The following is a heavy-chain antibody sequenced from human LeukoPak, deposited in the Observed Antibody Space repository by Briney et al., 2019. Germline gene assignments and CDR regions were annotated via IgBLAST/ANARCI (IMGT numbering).Heavy chain of an antibody. V-gene: IGHV4-39*01. Sequence: SGTLSLTCTVSGGSISSSSYFWGWIRQPPGKGLEWIGSIFYSGSTYYNPSLNSRVTISIDTSKNQFSLKLSSVTAADTAVYCCALGKPIPNYWGQGTLVTVSS. CDR2: IFYSGST. CDR1: GGSISSSSYF. CDR3: ALGKPIPNY. J-gene: IGHJ4*02. D-gene: IGHD2-2*02.